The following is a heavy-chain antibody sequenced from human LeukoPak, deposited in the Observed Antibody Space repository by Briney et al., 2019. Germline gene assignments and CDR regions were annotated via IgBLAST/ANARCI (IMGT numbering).Heavy chain of an antibody. D-gene: IGHD3-16*02. V-gene: IGHV3-21*01. J-gene: IGHJ4*02. CDR1: GFTFSSYS. Sequence: PGGSLRLSCAASGFTFSSYSMNWVRQAPGKGLEWVSSISSSSHYIYYADSVKGRFTISRDNAKNSLYLQMNSLRAEDTAVYYCGREVDYVWGSYRPLDYWGQGTLVTVSS. CDR3: GREVDYVWGSYRPLDY. CDR2: ISSSSHYI.